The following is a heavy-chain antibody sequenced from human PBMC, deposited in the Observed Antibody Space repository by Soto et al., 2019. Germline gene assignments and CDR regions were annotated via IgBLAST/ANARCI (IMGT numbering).Heavy chain of an antibody. CDR1: GGSFSGYY. Sequence: SETLSLTCAVYGGSFSGYYWSWIRQPPGKGLEWIGEINHSGSTNYNPSLKSRVTISVDTSKNQFSLKLSSVTAADTAVYYCSRLPPEKYSAYDFPMDVWGQGATVTVSS. D-gene: IGHD5-12*01. CDR3: SRLPPEKYSAYDFPMDV. J-gene: IGHJ6*02. CDR2: INHSGST. V-gene: IGHV4-34*01.